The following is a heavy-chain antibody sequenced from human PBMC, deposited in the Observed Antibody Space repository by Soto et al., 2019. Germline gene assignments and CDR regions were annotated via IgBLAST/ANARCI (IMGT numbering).Heavy chain of an antibody. CDR2: IYHSGAT. CDR1: CFSVTNNKY. V-gene: IGHV4-4*02. J-gene: IGHJ3*01. Sequence: QAQLQESGPGLVRPSGTLSLTCTVSCFSVTNNKYWNWVRQSPGKALEWIGEIYHSGATYYNPSLSGRASISIDKTKNQISLNLTSVTAADTAVYYCARDSRYCTDCGCSITRDAFDVWGQGTLVTVSS. D-gene: IGHD2-15*01. CDR3: ARDSRYCTDCGCSITRDAFDV.